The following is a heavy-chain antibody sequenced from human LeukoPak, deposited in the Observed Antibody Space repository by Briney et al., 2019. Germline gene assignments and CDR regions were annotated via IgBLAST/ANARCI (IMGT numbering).Heavy chain of an antibody. CDR1: GGSISSYY. V-gene: IGHV4-59*01. J-gene: IGHJ6*03. CDR3: ARVGYCSSTSCPDHYYYYYYMDV. CDR2: IYYSGST. D-gene: IGHD2-2*01. Sequence: SETLSLTCTVSGGSISSYYWSWIRQPPGKGLEWIGYIYYSGSTNYNPSLKSRVPISVDTSKNQFSLKLSSVTAADTAVYYCARVGYCSSTSCPDHYYYYYYMDVWGNGTTVTVSS.